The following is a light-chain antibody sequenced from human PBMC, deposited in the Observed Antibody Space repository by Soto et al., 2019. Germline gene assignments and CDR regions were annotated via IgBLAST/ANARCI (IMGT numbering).Light chain of an antibody. J-gene: IGKJ5*01. CDR1: QSVSSY. CDR2: DAS. CDR3: QQRSD. Sequence: TLRLSLSVRATLSCRASQSVSSYLAWYQQKPGQAPRLLIYDASNRATGIPARFSGSGSGTDFTLTISSLEPEDFAVYYCQQRSDFGQGTRLEIK. V-gene: IGKV3-11*01.